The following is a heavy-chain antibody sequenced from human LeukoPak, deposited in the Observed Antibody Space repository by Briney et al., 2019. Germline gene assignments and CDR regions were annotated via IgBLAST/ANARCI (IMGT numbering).Heavy chain of an antibody. V-gene: IGHV1-2*02. D-gene: IGHD3-3*01. Sequence: ASVNVSCKASGYTFTGYYMHWVRQAPGQGLEWMGWIYPNSGGTNYAQKFQGRVTMTRDTSISTAYMELSRLRSDDTAVYYCARVSIFGVVTIGYFDYWGQGTLVTVSS. CDR3: ARVSIFGVVTIGYFDY. CDR2: IYPNSGGT. J-gene: IGHJ4*02. CDR1: GYTFTGYY.